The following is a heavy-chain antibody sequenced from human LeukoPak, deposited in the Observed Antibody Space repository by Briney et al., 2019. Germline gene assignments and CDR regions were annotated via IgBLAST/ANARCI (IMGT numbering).Heavy chain of an antibody. CDR2: IYYSGST. D-gene: IGHD3-3*01. J-gene: IGHJ5*02. V-gene: IGHV4-34*01. CDR3: ARAGSYYDFWSGYYTTNWFDP. Sequence: SETLSLTCAVYGGSFSGYYWSWIRQPPGKGLEWIGSIYYSGSTYYNPSLKSRVTISVDTSKNQFSLKLSSVTAADTAVYYCARAGSYYDFWSGYYTTNWFDPWGQGTLVTVSS. CDR1: GGSFSGYY.